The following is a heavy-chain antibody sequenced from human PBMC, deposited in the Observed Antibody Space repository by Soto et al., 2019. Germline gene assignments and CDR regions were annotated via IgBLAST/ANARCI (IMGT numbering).Heavy chain of an antibody. D-gene: IGHD6-13*01. V-gene: IGHV3-48*02. J-gene: IGHJ5*02. CDR1: GFTFSSYS. Sequence: GGSLRLSCAASGFTFSSYSMNWVRQAPGKGLEWVSYISSSSSTIYYADSVKGRFTISRDNAKNSLYLQMNSLRDEDTAVYYCARGPGYSSSWYLFDPWGQGTLVTVSS. CDR2: ISSSSSTI. CDR3: ARGPGYSSSWYLFDP.